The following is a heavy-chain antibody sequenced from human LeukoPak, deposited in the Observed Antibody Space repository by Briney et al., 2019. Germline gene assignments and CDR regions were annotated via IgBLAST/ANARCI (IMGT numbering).Heavy chain of an antibody. D-gene: IGHD5-18*01. CDR3: ARDICGYNYGCFDS. V-gene: IGHV4-61*02. CDR1: GGSIGRGSYY. CDR2: IFNTGST. J-gene: IGHJ4*02. Sequence: SETLSLSCTVSGGSIGRGSYYWGWIRQPAGKAPEWIGRIFNTGSTSYNPSLKSRVTISVDTSKNQFSLNLRSVTAADTAVYYCARDICGYNYGCFDSWGQGTLVTVSS.